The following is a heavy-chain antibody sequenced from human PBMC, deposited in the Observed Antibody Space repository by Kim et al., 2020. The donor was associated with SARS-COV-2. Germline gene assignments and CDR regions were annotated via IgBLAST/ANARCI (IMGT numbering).Heavy chain of an antibody. J-gene: IGHJ6*02. CDR2: ISAYNGNT. V-gene: IGHV1-18*04. CDR1: GYTFTSYG. CDR3: ASSTMVRGVELGYYYGMDV. D-gene: IGHD3-10*01. Sequence: ASVKVSCKASGYTFTSYGISWVRQAPGQGLEWMGWISAYNGNTNYAQKLQGRVTMTTDTSTSTAYMELRSLRSDDTAVYYCASSTMVRGVELGYYYGMDVWGQGTTVTVSS.